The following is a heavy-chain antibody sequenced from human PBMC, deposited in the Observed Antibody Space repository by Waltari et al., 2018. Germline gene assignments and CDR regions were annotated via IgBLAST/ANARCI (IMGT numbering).Heavy chain of an antibody. Sequence: QVQLVQSGAEVKKPGSSVKVSCKASGGTFSSYAISWVRQAPGQGLEWMGGIIPSFGTANYAQKFQGRVTITADESTSTAYMELSSLRSEDTAVYYCANGYSSSWYHSYYYGMDVWGQGTTVTVSS. D-gene: IGHD6-13*01. CDR2: IIPSFGTA. V-gene: IGHV1-69*01. CDR3: ANGYSSSWYHSYYYGMDV. CDR1: GGTFSSYA. J-gene: IGHJ6*02.